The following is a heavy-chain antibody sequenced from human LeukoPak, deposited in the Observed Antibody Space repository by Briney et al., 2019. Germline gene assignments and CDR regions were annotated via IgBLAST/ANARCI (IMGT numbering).Heavy chain of an antibody. J-gene: IGHJ4*02. CDR3: ARDKVGTSYFDF. D-gene: IGHD1-26*01. Sequence: SETLSLTCTISGGSISTSSYYWGWIRQPPGKGLEWIGSIFYSGSTYYNPSLKSRLTVSLDTSKNQFSLRLSSVTAADTAIYYCARDKVGTSYFDFWGQGALVTVSS. V-gene: IGHV4-39*07. CDR1: GGSISTSSYY. CDR2: IFYSGST.